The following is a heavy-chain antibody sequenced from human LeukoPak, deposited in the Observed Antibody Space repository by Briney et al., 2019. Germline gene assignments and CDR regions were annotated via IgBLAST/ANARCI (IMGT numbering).Heavy chain of an antibody. CDR3: AREEGNYFAY. Sequence: ASVKVSCKGSGYTFTGYYIHWVRPAPGQGLEWMGWINPNSGGTSYAQKFQGRVTMTRDTSISTAYMGLSRLTSDDTAVYYCAREEGNYFAYWGQGNMVTVAS. J-gene: IGHJ4*02. CDR2: INPNSGGT. V-gene: IGHV1-2*02. CDR1: GYTFTGYY.